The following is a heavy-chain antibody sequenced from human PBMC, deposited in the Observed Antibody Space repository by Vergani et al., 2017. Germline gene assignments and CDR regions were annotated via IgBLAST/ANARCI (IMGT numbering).Heavy chain of an antibody. CDR2: IDHTGRP. CDR1: GGSFTSYH. D-gene: IGHD4-11*01. Sequence: QVQLQLWGGGLLKPSETLSLTCVVNGGSFTSYHWTWIRQSPGEALEWVGDIDHTGRPDYNPSLKSRLTMSVDKSRNQFSLTLNSVTATDTAIYFCARVNTETNGHLYYYYYMDVWGQGTAVTVS. CDR3: ARVNTETNGHLYYYYYMDV. J-gene: IGHJ6*03. V-gene: IGHV4-34*01.